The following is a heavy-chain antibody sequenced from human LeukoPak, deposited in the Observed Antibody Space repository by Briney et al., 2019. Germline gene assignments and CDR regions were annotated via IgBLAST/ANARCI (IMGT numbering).Heavy chain of an antibody. Sequence: PSQTLSLTCTVSGGSIGSGDYYWSWTRQPPGNGLEWNGYIYYSGSTYYNPSLKSRVTISVDTSKNQFSLKLSSVTAADTAVYYCARGLNYDFDAFDIWGQGTMVTVSS. CDR3: ARGLNYDFDAFDI. CDR2: IYYSGST. V-gene: IGHV4-30-4*08. D-gene: IGHD3-3*01. CDR1: GGSIGSGDYY. J-gene: IGHJ3*02.